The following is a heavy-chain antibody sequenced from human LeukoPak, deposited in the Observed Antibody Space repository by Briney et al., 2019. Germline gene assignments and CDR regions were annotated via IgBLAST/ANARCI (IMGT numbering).Heavy chain of an antibody. V-gene: IGHV3-53*05. Sequence: GGSLRLSCKVSGFTVSTNSWSWVRQAPGKGLEWVSFISSGGNTDHSDSVKGRFTISRDNSKNTLYLQMNSLRSDDTAVYYCARVNDDYWGLFDYWGQGTLVTVPS. CDR2: ISSGGNT. J-gene: IGHJ4*02. CDR1: GFTVSTNS. CDR3: ARVNDDYWGLFDY. D-gene: IGHD4-17*01.